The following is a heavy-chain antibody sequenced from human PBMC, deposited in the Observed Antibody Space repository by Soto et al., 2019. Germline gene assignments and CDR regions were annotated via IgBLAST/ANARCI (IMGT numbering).Heavy chain of an antibody. CDR1: GGSFSGYY. V-gene: IGHV4-34*01. CDR3: AREYSSGWYVDY. CDR2: INHSGST. D-gene: IGHD6-19*01. Sequence: SETLSLTCAVYGGSFSGYYWSWIRQPPGKGLEWIGEINHSGSTNYNPSLKSRVTISVDTSKNQFSLKLSSVTAADTAVYYCAREYSSGWYVDYWGQGTLVTSPQ. J-gene: IGHJ4*02.